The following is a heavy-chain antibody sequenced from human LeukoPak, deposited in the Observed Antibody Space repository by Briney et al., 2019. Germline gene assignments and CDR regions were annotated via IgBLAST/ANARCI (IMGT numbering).Heavy chain of an antibody. CDR1: GFAFSSYS. CDR2: ISSSSSYI. Sequence: GGSLRLSCAASGFAFSSYSMNWVRQAPGKGLEWVSSISSSSSYIYYADSVKGRFTISRDNAKNSLYLQMNSLRAEDTAVYYCARDRSDYKRGRDFDYWGQGTLVTVSS. J-gene: IGHJ4*02. CDR3: ARDRSDYKRGRDFDY. D-gene: IGHD3-16*01. V-gene: IGHV3-21*01.